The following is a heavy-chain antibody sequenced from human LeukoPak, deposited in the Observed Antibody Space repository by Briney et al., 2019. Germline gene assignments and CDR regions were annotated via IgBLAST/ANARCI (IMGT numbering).Heavy chain of an antibody. CDR3: ARDSAAGPLLFDY. D-gene: IGHD6-13*01. CDR2: ISYDGSNK. V-gene: IGHV3-30-3*01. CDR1: GFTFSSYA. J-gene: IGHJ4*02. Sequence: PGGSLRLSCAASGFTFSSYAMHWVRQAPGKGLEWVAVISYDGSNKYYADSVKGRFTISRDNSKNTLYLQMNSLRAEDTAVYYCARDSAAGPLLFDYWGQGTLVTVSS.